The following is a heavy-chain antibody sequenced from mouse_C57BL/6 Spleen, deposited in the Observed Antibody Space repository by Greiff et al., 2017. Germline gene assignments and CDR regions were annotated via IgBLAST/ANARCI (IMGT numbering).Heavy chain of an antibody. Sequence: VQLQQSGAELVRPGASVTLSCKASGYTFTDYEMHWVKQTPVHGLEWIGAIDPETGGTAYNQKFKGKAILTADKSSSTAYMELRSLTSEDTAVYYSTSLKRFAYWGQGTLVTVSA. CDR2: IDPETGGT. V-gene: IGHV1-15*01. J-gene: IGHJ3*01. CDR1: GYTFTDYE. CDR3: TSLKRFAY.